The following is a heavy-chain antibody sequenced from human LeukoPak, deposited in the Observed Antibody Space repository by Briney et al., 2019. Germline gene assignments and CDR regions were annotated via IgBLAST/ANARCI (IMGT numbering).Heavy chain of an antibody. J-gene: IGHJ6*02. Sequence: ASVKVSCKASGYTFTSYDINWVRQATGQGLEWMGWMNPNSGNTGYAQKFQGRVTITADKSTSTAYMELSNLRSEDTAVCYCARDVYDSRRGDYYGMDVWGQGTTVTVSS. CDR1: GYTFTSYD. D-gene: IGHD5/OR15-5a*01. CDR2: MNPNSGNT. CDR3: ARDVYDSRRGDYYGMDV. V-gene: IGHV1-8*01.